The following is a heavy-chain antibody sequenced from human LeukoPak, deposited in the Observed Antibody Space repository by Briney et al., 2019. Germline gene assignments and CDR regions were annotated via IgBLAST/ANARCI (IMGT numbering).Heavy chain of an antibody. CDR3: ARAPLKYCSSTSCYLDY. CDR1: GFSFSFPFNYHA. D-gene: IGHD2-2*01. Sequence: GGSLRLSCAGSGFSFSFPFNYHAMSWVRQAPGKGLEWVSAISGSGGSTYYADSVKGRFTISRDNSKNTLYLQMNSLRAEDTAVYYCARAPLKYCSSTSCYLDYWGQGTLVTVSS. V-gene: IGHV3-23*01. CDR2: ISGSGGST. J-gene: IGHJ4*02.